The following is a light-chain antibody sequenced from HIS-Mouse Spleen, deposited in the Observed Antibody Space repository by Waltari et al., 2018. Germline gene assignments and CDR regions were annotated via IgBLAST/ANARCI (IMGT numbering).Light chain of an antibody. Sequence: SYELTQPPSVSVSPGQTARITCSGDALPKKYPYWYQQKSGQAPVLVIYEDSKRPSGIPERFSGSSSGTMATLTISGAQVDDEADYYCYSTDSSGNHRVFGGGTKLTVL. CDR3: YSTDSSGNHRV. V-gene: IGLV3-10*01. CDR1: ALPKKY. CDR2: EDS. J-gene: IGLJ2*01.